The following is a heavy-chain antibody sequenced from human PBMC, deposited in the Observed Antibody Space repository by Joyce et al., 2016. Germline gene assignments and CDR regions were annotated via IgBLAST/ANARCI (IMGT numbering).Heavy chain of an antibody. CDR2: ISPFFGAA. CDR1: GGDFSNYT. CDR3: ARGGTSSDDYFFYTLDV. V-gene: IGHV1-69*05. D-gene: IGHD1-14*01. Sequence: QVLLVQSGAAVKRPGSSLRVSSKSSGGDFSNYTVNWVRPAPGQRLEWMGGISPFFGAAKYAEDFQGRVTLSSDQSTRTAYLELSSLTSADTAVYYCARGGTSSDDYFFYTLDVWGPGTTVIVSS. J-gene: IGHJ6*02.